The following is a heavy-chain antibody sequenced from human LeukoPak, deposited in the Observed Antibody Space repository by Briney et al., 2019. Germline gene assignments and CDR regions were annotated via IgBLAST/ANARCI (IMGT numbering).Heavy chain of an antibody. V-gene: IGHV4-34*01. CDR3: AVGATTPFDY. D-gene: IGHD1-26*01. CDR2: INHSGST. CDR1: GGSFSGYY. Sequence: SETLSLTCAVYGGSFSGYYWSWIRQPPGKGLEWIGEINHSGSTNYNPSLKSRVTISVDKSKNQFSLKLSSVTAADTAVYYCAVGATTPFDYWGQGTLVTVSS. J-gene: IGHJ4*02.